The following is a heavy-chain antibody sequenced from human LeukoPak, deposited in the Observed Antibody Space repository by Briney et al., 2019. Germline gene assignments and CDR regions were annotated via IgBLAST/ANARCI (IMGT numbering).Heavy chain of an antibody. V-gene: IGHV3-53*01. CDR3: ARELGYYYDSSGYFEVVTKGAFDI. D-gene: IGHD3-22*01. J-gene: IGHJ3*02. Sequence: GGSLSLSCAASGFTVSSNYMSWVRQAPGKGLEWVSVIYSSGSTYYADSVKGRFTISRDNSKNTLYLQMNSLRAEDTAVYYCARELGYYYDSSGYFEVVTKGAFDIWGQGTMVTVSS. CDR1: GFTVSSNY. CDR2: IYSSGST.